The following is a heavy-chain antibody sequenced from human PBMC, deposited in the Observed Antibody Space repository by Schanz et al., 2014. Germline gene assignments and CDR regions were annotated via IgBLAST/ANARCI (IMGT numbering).Heavy chain of an antibody. J-gene: IGHJ4*02. CDR3: VKEGTVVSGSPRDY. Sequence: VQLVESGGGLIQPGGSLRLSCAASGFTFSSYTMHWVRQAPGTGLEWVAVISYDGTNKYYADSVKGRFTISRDNSKNTLYLQMNSLRAEDTAVYYCVKEGTVVSGSPRDYWGQGALVTVSS. CDR2: ISYDGTNK. D-gene: IGHD3-10*01. CDR1: GFTFSSYT. V-gene: IGHV3-30*04.